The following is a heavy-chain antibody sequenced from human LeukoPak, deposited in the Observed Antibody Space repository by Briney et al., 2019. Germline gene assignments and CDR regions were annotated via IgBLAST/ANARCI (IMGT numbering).Heavy chain of an antibody. Sequence: PGGSLRLSCAASGFTFSNFWMHWVRQAPGEGLVWVSRIQSDGASTSYADSVKGRFTISRDNAKNTLYLQMDSLRAEDTAVYYCAMLYDGGGYYHHWGQGTLVTVSS. CDR1: GFTFSNFW. CDR3: AMLYDGGGYYHH. J-gene: IGHJ5*02. CDR2: IQSDGAST. V-gene: IGHV3-74*01. D-gene: IGHD3-22*01.